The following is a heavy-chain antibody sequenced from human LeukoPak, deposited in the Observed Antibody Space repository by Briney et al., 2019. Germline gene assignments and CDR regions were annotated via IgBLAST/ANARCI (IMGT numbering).Heavy chain of an antibody. CDR3: ARDAVWFGVGGFDP. V-gene: IGHV4-59*01. D-gene: IGHD3-10*01. CDR2: IYYSGST. CDR1: SDSITSYY. J-gene: IGHJ5*02. Sequence: SETLSLTCTVSSDSITSYYWSWIRQPPGKGLEWIGYIYYSGSTNYNPSLKSRLTISVDTSKNQFSLKLSSVTAADTAVYYCARDAVWFGVGGFDPWGQGTLVTVSS.